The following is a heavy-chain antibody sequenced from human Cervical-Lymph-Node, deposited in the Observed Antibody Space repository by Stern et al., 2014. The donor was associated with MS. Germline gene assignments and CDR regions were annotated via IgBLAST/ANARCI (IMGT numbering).Heavy chain of an antibody. Sequence: QVQLQESGPGLVKPSETLSLTCRVSGASISGYYGSWIRHAPCTAMEWVGFIYNSGSTNYSPYLRSRVTISVHTPKNQISLKLNSVTAADTAVYYCARRGNTYGVNYFDSWGQGALATVSS. V-gene: IGHV4-59*03. CDR2: IYNSGST. D-gene: IGHD3-10*01. J-gene: IGHJ4*02. CDR1: GASISGYY. CDR3: ARRGNTYGVNYFDS.